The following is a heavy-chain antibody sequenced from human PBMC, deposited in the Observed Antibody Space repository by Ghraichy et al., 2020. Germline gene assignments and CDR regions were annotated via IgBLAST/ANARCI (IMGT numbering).Heavy chain of an antibody. Sequence: GGSLRLSCAASGFTFSSYGMHWVRQAPGKGLEWVAFIRYDGSNKYYADSVKGRFTISRDNSKNTLYLQMNSLRAEDTAVYYCAKGFAPAAMRFYFDYWGQGTLVTVSS. CDR3: AKGFAPAAMRFYFDY. V-gene: IGHV3-30*02. CDR1: GFTFSSYG. D-gene: IGHD2-2*01. J-gene: IGHJ4*02. CDR2: IRYDGSNK.